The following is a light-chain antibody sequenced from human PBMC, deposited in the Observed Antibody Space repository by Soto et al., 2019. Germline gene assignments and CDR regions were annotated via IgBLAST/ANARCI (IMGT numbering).Light chain of an antibody. CDR3: TSYTPGGAFVV. J-gene: IGLJ2*01. CDR2: DVN. Sequence: QSALTQPASVSGSPGQSITISCTGTSSDGGGYDYVFWYQHQPDKAPKLMIYDVNNRASGVSGRFSGSKSGTTASLTISGLQVEDEVNYYCTSYTPGGAFVVFGGGTKLTVL. CDR1: SSDGGGYDY. V-gene: IGLV2-14*01.